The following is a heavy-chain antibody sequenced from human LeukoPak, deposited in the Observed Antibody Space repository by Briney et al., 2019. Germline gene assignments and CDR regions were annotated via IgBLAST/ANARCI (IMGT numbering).Heavy chain of an antibody. Sequence: GGSLRLSWAASGFTISNYVMHWVRQAPGKGLEWLAAIFYDGSNKYYADTVKGRFTISRDNSKNTLYLQVNSLTAEDTAVYYCARDQALYFSYGDYWGQGTLVTVSS. V-gene: IGHV3-33*01. J-gene: IGHJ4*02. CDR3: ARDQALYFSYGDY. CDR1: GFTISNYV. D-gene: IGHD2/OR15-2a*01. CDR2: IFYDGSNK.